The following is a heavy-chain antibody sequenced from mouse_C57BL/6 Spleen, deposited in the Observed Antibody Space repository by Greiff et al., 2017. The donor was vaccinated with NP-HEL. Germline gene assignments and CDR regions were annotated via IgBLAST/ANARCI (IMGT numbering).Heavy chain of an antibody. CDR2: IDPSDSET. Sequence: QVQLQQPGAELVRPGSSVKLSCKASGYTFTSYWMHWVKQRPIQGLEWIGNIDPSDSETHYNQKFKDKATLTVDKSSSTAYMQLSSLTSEDSAVYYCAKGALYGNYGYFDVWGTGTTVTVSS. D-gene: IGHD2-1*01. CDR1: GYTFTSYW. V-gene: IGHV1-52*01. CDR3: AKGALYGNYGYFDV. J-gene: IGHJ1*03.